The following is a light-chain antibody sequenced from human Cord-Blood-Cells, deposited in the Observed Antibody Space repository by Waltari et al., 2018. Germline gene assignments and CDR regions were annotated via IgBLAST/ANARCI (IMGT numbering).Light chain of an antibody. J-gene: IGLJ1*01. Sequence: QSALTQPASVSGSPGQSITISCTGPSSEVGGYNYVPLYQQHPSQAPKLMIYGVRNRPSGVSNRFLGSKSGNTASLTLSGLQAEDEADYYCSSYTSSSTLVFGTGTKVTVL. V-gene: IGLV2-14*01. CDR1: SSEVGGYNY. CDR2: GVR. CDR3: SSYTSSSTLV.